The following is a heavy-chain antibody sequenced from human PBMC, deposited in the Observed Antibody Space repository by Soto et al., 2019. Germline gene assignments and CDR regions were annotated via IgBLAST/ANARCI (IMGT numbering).Heavy chain of an antibody. CDR1: GFIFSGSS. V-gene: IGHV3-21*01. J-gene: IGHJ6*02. CDR3: ATQGGGNYRDYYYYGMDV. CDR2: ISSSSDYM. D-gene: IGHD1-7*01. Sequence: GGSLRLSCAASGFIFSGSSMNWVRQAPGMGLEWVSSISSSSDYMYYADSVKGRPTISRDNARHSLFLQMNSLRAEDTAVYYCATQGGGNYRDYYYYGMDVWGQGTTVTVSS.